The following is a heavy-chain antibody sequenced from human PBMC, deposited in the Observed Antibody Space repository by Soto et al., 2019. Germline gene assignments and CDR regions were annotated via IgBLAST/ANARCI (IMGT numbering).Heavy chain of an antibody. CDR1: GGSISSSSYY. J-gene: IGHJ4*02. CDR3: ARLSGDPHDY. Sequence: QLQLQESGPGLVKPSETLSLTCTVSGGSISSSSYYWGWIRQPPGKGLEWIGSIYYSGSTYYNPSLQSRVTISVDRAKNQFSLKLSYVTAADTAVSYCARLSGDPHDYWGQGTLVTVSS. V-gene: IGHV4-39*01. CDR2: IYYSGST. D-gene: IGHD4-17*01.